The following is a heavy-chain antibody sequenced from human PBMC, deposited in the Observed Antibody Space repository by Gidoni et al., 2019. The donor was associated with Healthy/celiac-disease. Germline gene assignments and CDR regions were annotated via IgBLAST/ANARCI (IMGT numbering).Heavy chain of an antibody. Sequence: QVQLQESGPGLVKPSATLSLTYTVSGGSISSYYWSWIRQPPGKGLEWIGYIYYSGSTNYNPSLKSRVTISVDTSKNQFSLKLSSVTAADTAVYYCARDRGITYGDYVRYYYMDVWGKGTTVTVSS. CDR3: ARDRGITYGDYVRYYYMDV. J-gene: IGHJ6*03. V-gene: IGHV4-59*01. D-gene: IGHD4-17*01. CDR1: GGSISSYY. CDR2: IYYSGST.